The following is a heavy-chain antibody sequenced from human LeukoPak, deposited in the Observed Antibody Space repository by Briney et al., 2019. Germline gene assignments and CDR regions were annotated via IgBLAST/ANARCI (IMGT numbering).Heavy chain of an antibody. CDR1: GYTLTELS. CDR2: FDPEDGET. CDR3: ARDGVLLWFGELSQPWFDP. D-gene: IGHD3-10*01. V-gene: IGHV1-24*01. J-gene: IGHJ5*02. Sequence: ASVKVSCKVSGYTLTELSMHWVRQAPGKGLEWMGGFDPEDGETIYAQKFQGRVTMTRDTSTSTVYMELSSLRSEDTAVYYCARDGVLLWFGELSQPWFDPWGQGTLVTVSS.